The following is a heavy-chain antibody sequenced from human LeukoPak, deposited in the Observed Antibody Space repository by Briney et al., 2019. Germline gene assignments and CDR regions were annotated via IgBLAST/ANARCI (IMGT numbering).Heavy chain of an antibody. Sequence: SETLSLTCTVSGASVSSSNYYWGWIRQPPGKGLECIGSVDYSGSTYYNPSLKSRVIIFVDTSKNQFSLKLSSVTATDTAVYYCARHYCGGDCYSGFNWFDPWGQGTLVTVSS. CDR2: VDYSGST. D-gene: IGHD2-21*02. J-gene: IGHJ5*02. CDR3: ARHYCGGDCYSGFNWFDP. V-gene: IGHV4-39*01. CDR1: GASVSSSNYY.